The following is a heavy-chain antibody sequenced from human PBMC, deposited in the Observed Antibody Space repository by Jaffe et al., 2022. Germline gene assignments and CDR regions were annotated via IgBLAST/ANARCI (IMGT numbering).Heavy chain of an antibody. CDR2: ISAYNGNT. CDR3: ARDQAVHYYDSSGYAFDP. CDR1: GYTFTSYG. J-gene: IGHJ5*02. D-gene: IGHD3-22*01. Sequence: QVQLVQSGAEVKKPGASVKVSCKASGYTFTSYGISWVRQAPGQGLEWMGWISAYNGNTNYAQKLQGRVTMTTDTSTSTAYMELRSLRSDDTAVYYCARDQAVHYYDSSGYAFDPWGQGTLVTVSS. V-gene: IGHV1-18*01.